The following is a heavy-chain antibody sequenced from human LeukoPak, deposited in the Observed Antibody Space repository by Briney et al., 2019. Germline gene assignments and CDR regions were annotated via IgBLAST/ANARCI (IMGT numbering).Heavy chain of an antibody. J-gene: IGHJ4*02. Sequence: GGSLRLSCAASGFTFIDYDMHWVRQVIGKGLEWVSAIGIRGDTHYSGFVKGRFTISRENAESSLYLQMNSLRAEDTAVYYCARGGIQVSGIDEFDYWGQGTLGTVS. CDR2: IGIRGDT. V-gene: IGHV3-13*01. CDR3: ARGGIQVSGIDEFDY. D-gene: IGHD6-19*01. CDR1: GFTFIDYD.